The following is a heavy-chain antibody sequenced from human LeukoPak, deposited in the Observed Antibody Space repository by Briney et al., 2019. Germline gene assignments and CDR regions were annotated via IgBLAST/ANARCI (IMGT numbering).Heavy chain of an antibody. J-gene: IGHJ4*02. CDR1: GGSISSGGYS. V-gene: IGHV4-30-2*01. CDR3: ARASYGPSLDY. D-gene: IGHD5-18*01. CDR2: IYHSGST. Sequence: SETLSLTCAVSGGSISSGGYSWSWIWQPPGKGLEWIGYIYHSGSTYYNPSLKSRVTISVDRSKNQFSLKLSSVTAADTAVYYCARASYGPSLDYWGQGTLVTVSS.